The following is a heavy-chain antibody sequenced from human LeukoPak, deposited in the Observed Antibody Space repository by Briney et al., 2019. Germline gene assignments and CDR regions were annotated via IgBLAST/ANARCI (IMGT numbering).Heavy chain of an antibody. D-gene: IGHD4-23*01. CDR2: IYYTGST. V-gene: IGHV4-61*01. Sequence: PSETLSLTCTVSGGSVNTGSYDWSWIRQPPGKALEWIGYIYYTGSTNYNPSLKSRVTISIDTSKNQFSLKLSSVTAADTAVYYCAKNAVTATANVAFGYWGQGTLVTVSA. J-gene: IGHJ4*02. CDR3: AKNAVTATANVAFGY. CDR1: GGSVNTGSYD.